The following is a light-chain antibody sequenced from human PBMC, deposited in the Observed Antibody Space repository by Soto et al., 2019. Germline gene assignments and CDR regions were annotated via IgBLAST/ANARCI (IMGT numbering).Light chain of an antibody. Sequence: QSVLTQPPSVSEAPRQRVTISCSGSRSNVGNNAVNWYQQLPGKAPKLLIYYDDLLPSGVSDRFSGSKSGTSASLASSGLQSEDEADYYCAVWDDSLNGVVFGGGTKLTVL. CDR3: AVWDDSLNGVV. J-gene: IGLJ3*02. V-gene: IGLV1-36*01. CDR2: YDD. CDR1: RSNVGNNA.